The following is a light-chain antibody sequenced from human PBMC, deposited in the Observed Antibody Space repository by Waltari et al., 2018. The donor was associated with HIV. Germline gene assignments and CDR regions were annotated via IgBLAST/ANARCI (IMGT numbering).Light chain of an antibody. V-gene: IGKV3D-15*01. J-gene: IGKJ5*01. CDR1: QSLSSN. CDR2: GAS. CDR3: QQCNNWPPIT. Sequence: EIVMTQSPATLSVSPGESATLSCRASQSLSSNLAWYQQKPGQGPRLLSYGASTRATGIPARFSGSGSGTDFTLTISSLQPEDFAVYYCQQCNNWPPITFGQGTRLEIK.